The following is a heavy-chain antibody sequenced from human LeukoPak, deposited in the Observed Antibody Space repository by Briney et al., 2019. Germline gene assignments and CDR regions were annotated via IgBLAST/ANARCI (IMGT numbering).Heavy chain of an antibody. J-gene: IGHJ4*02. CDR3: ARGEKVGTINYYFDY. D-gene: IGHD2-8*01. CDR2: ISNSGSTI. Sequence: GGSLRLSCAASGFTFSDYCMSWLRQAPGKGLECVSYISNSGSTIYYADSVKGRFTISRDNAKNSLYLQMNSLRAEDTAVYYCARGEKVGTINYYFDYWGQGTLVTVSS. V-gene: IGHV3-11*04. CDR1: GFTFSDYC.